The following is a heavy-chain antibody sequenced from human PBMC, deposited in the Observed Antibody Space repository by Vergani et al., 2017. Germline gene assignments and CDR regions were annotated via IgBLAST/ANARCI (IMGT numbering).Heavy chain of an antibody. V-gene: IGHV3-21*01. D-gene: IGHD4-23*01. CDR3: AREDGGKYYYYYYMDV. CDR2: ISSSSNYI. Sequence: EVQLVESGGGLVKPGGSLRLSCAASGFTFSSSNMNWVRQAPGKGLEWVSSISSSSNYIYYADSGKGRFAISRDNAKNSLYLQMNSLRAEDTAVYYCAREDGGKYYYYYYMDVWGKGTTVTVSS. J-gene: IGHJ6*03. CDR1: GFTFSSSN.